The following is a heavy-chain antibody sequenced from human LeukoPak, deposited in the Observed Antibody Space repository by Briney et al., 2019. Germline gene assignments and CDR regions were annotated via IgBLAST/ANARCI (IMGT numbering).Heavy chain of an antibody. D-gene: IGHD2-21*01. V-gene: IGHV3-21*01. CDR3: ARYRGGDCYSGVDY. CDR2: ISSSSSYI. Sequence: GGSLRLSCAASGFTFSSYSMNWVRQAPGKGLEWVSSISSSSSYIYYADSVKGRFTITRDNAKNSLYLQMNSLRAEDTAVYYCARYRGGDCYSGVDYWGQGTLVTVPS. J-gene: IGHJ4*02. CDR1: GFTFSSYS.